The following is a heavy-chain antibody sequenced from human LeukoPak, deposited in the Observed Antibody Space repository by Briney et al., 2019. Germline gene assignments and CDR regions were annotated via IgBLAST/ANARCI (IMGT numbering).Heavy chain of an antibody. CDR3: ARSRGGLLRFLEWSLTGAFDY. CDR2: INHSGST. CDR1: GGSFSGYY. Sequence: SETLSLTCAVYGGSFSGYYWSWIRQPPGKGLEWIGEINHSGSTNYNPSLKSRVTISVDTSKNQFSLKLSSVTAADTAVYYCARSRGGLLRFLEWSLTGAFDYWGKGTLVTVSS. J-gene: IGHJ4*02. V-gene: IGHV4-34*01. D-gene: IGHD3-3*01.